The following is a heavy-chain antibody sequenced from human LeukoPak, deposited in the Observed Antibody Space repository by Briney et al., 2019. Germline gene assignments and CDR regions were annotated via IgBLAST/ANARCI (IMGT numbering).Heavy chain of an antibody. V-gene: IGHV4-39*07. CDR3: ARMSTPYGDYGDYYFDY. CDR2: IYYSGST. Sequence: PSETLSLTCAVSGGSISSNSYYWGWIRQPPGKGLEWIGSIYYSGSTNYNPSLKSRVTISVDTSKNQFSLKLSSVTAADTAVYYCARMSTPYGDYGDYYFDYWGQGTLVTVSS. D-gene: IGHD4-17*01. CDR1: GGSISSNSYY. J-gene: IGHJ4*02.